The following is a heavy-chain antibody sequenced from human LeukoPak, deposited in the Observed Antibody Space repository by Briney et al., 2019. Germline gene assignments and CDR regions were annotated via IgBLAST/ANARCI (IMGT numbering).Heavy chain of an antibody. CDR1: GFTFSSYW. J-gene: IGHJ3*02. CDR3: AGEAYYDFWSGYPKRAFDI. Sequence: PGGSLRLSCAASGFTFSSYWMSWVRQAPGKGLEWVANMKQDGSEKYYVDSVKGRFTISRDNAKNSLYLQMNSLRAEDTAVYYCAGEAYYDFWSGYPKRAFDIWGQGTMVTVSS. V-gene: IGHV3-7*01. CDR2: MKQDGSEK. D-gene: IGHD3-3*01.